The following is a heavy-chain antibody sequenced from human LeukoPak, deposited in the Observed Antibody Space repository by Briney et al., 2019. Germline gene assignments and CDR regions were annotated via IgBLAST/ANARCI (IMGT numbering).Heavy chain of an antibody. J-gene: IGHJ3*01. V-gene: IGHV1-2*02. CDR1: GYTFTGNY. CDR3: ARGDRSPSILEDAFDL. Sequence: ASVKVSCRASGYTFTGNYIHWVRQAPGQGLEWLEWINPNSGGTKFAQRFQGRVSMTRDTSITTAYMDLSRLTSDDTAVYYCARGDRSPSILEDAFDLWGPGTMVSVSS. D-gene: IGHD3-22*01. CDR2: INPNSGGT.